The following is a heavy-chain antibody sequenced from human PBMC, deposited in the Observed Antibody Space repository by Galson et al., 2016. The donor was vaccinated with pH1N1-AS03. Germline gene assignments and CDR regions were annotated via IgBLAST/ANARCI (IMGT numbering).Heavy chain of an antibody. J-gene: IGHJ4*02. Sequence: SLRLSCAASGFSISTYSMNWVRQAPGKGLEWVSSISSIGSYIYYADSVKGRSTISRGNAKNSLYLQMNSLRAEDTAVYFCARERGPGGDYADVLDYWGQGTLVTVSS. D-gene: IGHD4-17*01. V-gene: IGHV3-21*01. CDR2: ISSIGSYI. CDR3: ARERGPGGDYADVLDY. CDR1: GFSISTYS.